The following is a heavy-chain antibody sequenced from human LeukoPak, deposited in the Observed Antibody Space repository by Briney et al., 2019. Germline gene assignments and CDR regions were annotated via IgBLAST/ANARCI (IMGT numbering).Heavy chain of an antibody. CDR3: VRDWSSSFDY. CDR2: IKSDGRST. CDR1: GFTFSNYW. V-gene: IGHV3-74*01. J-gene: IGHJ4*02. Sequence: PGGSLRLSCAASGFTFSNYWMDWVRQAPGKGLVWVSSIKSDGRSTNYADSVKGRFTISRDNAKNTLFLHMNSLRAEDTAVYYCVRDWSSSFDYWGQGTMVTVSS. D-gene: IGHD2-8*02.